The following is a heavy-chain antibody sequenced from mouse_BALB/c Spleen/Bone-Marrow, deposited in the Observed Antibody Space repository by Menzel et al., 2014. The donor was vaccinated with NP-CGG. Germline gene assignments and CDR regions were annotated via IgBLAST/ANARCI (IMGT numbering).Heavy chain of an antibody. CDR1: GYAFTNYL. D-gene: IGHD3-2*01. Sequence: QVQLQQSGAELVRPGTSVRVSCKASGYAFTNYLIEWVKQRPVQGLEWIGVINPGSGGANYNARFKGKATLTADKSSSTAYMQLSSLTSDDSAVYFCAREWTARAVDYWGQGTTLTVSS. CDR3: AREWTARAVDY. CDR2: INPGSGGA. J-gene: IGHJ2*01. V-gene: IGHV1-54*01.